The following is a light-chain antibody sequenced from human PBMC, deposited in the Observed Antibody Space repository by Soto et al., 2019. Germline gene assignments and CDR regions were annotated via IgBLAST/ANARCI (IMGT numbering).Light chain of an antibody. Sequence: QSALTQPASVSGSPGQSITISCTGTSSDFGGYNYVSWYQQHPGKAPKLMIYEVNNRPSGVSNRFSGSKSGNTASLTISGIQAEDEADYFCCSYTTSSTVVFGGGTKLTVL. J-gene: IGLJ3*02. V-gene: IGLV2-14*01. CDR1: SSDFGGYNY. CDR2: EVN. CDR3: CSYTTSSTVV.